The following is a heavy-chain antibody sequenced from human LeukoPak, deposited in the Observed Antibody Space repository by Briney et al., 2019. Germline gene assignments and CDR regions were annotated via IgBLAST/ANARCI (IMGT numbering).Heavy chain of an antibody. D-gene: IGHD3-22*01. CDR2: SSAYNGNT. CDR1: GYTFTNYG. V-gene: IGHV1-18*01. J-gene: IGHJ5*02. CDR3: ARAHNYYETNWFDP. Sequence: GASVKVSCKASGYTFTNYGISWVRQAPGQGLEWMGWSSAYNGNTNYAQRLQGRVTMTADTSTSTAYMELRSLRSDDTAVYYCARAHNYYETNWFDPWGQGTLVTVSS.